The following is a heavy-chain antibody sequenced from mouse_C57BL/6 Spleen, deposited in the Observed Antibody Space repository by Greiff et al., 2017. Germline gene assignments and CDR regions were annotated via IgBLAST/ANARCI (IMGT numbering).Heavy chain of an antibody. CDR3: ASYSNYYAMDY. V-gene: IGHV1-59*01. J-gene: IGHJ4*01. CDR2: IDPSDSYT. D-gene: IGHD2-5*01. Sequence: VQLQQPGAELVRPGTSVKLSCKASGYTFTSYWIHWVKQRPGQGLEWIGVIDPSDSYTNYNQKFKGKATLTVDTSSSTAYMQLSSLTSEDSAVYYCASYSNYYAMDYWGQGTSVTVSS. CDR1: GYTFTSYW.